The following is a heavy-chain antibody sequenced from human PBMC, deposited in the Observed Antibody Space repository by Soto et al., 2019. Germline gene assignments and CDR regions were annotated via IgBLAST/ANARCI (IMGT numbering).Heavy chain of an antibody. CDR2: IYWNDDK. V-gene: IGHV2-5*01. Sequence: SGPTLVNPTQPRRLTCTFSGFSLSTSGVGVGGIRHPPGKALEWLALIYWNDDKRYSPSLKSRLSISQDTCKNQVVRRMNNMESVETATYSSAQTHLDYWGQGTLVTVSS. J-gene: IGHJ4*02. CDR1: GFSLSTSGVG. CDR3: AQTHLDY.